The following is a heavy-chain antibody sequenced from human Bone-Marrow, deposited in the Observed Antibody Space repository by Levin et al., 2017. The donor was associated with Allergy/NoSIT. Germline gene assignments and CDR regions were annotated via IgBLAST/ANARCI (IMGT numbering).Heavy chain of an antibody. J-gene: IGHJ4*02. V-gene: IGHV3-7*01. CDR3: ARDPERFSFDY. CDR1: GITFSSCW. Sequence: GGSLRLSCAVSGITFSSCWMSWVRQAPGKGPEWVANITPDGSETYYMDSVKGRFIISRDNAKNSLYLQMNSLRAEGTAVYYCARDPERFSFDYWGQGTLVTVSS. CDR2: ITPDGSET. D-gene: IGHD1-1*01.